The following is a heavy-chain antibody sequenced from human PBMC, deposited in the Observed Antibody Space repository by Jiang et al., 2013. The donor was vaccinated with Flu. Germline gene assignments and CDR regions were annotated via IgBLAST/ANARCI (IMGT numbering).Heavy chain of an antibody. CDR3: AREGTYYYDSSGYYYFDY. CDR1: GFTFSSYS. J-gene: IGHJ4*02. Sequence: GLVQPGGSLRLSCAASGFTFSSYSMNWVRQAPGKGLEWVSYISSSSSTIYYADSVKGRFTISRDNAKNSLYLQMNSLRDEDTAVYYCAREGTYYYDSSGYYYFDYWGQGTLVTVSS. D-gene: IGHD3-22*01. V-gene: IGHV3-48*02. CDR2: ISSSSSTI.